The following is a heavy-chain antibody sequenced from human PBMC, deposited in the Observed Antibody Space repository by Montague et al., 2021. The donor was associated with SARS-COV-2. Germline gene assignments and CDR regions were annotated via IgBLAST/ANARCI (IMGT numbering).Heavy chain of an antibody. CDR2: IYYSGST. D-gene: IGHD3-10*01. J-gene: IGHJ4*02. CDR1: GGSISSDY. Sequence: SETLSLTCTVSGGSISSDYWSWIRQPPGKGREWSGYIYYSGSTNYNPSLKSRVTISVDTVKNQFSLKLSSVTAADTAVYYCARHKKRVWFGEFLFDYWGQGTLVTVSS. CDR3: ARHKKRVWFGEFLFDY. V-gene: IGHV4-59*08.